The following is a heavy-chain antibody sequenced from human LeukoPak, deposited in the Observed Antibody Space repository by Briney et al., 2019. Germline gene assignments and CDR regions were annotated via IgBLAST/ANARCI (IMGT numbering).Heavy chain of an antibody. CDR2: ISGSGGST. V-gene: IGHV3-23*01. CDR3: AKLGVVVVAATLYYFDY. J-gene: IGHJ4*02. Sequence: GGSLRLSCAASGFTFSNYWMSWVRQAPGKGLEWVSAISGSGGSTYYADSVKGRFTISRDNSKNTLYLQMNSLRAEDTAVYYCAKLGVVVVAATLYYFDYWGQGTLVTVSS. D-gene: IGHD2-15*01. CDR1: GFTFSNYW.